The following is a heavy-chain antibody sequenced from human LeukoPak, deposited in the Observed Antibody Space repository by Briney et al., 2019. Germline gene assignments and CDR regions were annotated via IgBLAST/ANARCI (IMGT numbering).Heavy chain of an antibody. V-gene: IGHV3-7*01. CDR2: IKQDGSEK. D-gene: IGHD6-19*01. CDR3: ARVYSSGWYGGSYYYYMDV. J-gene: IGHJ6*03. Sequence: PGGPLRLSCAASGFTFSSYWMSWVRQAPGKGLEWVANIKQDGSEKYYVDSVKGRFTISRDNAKNSLYLQMNSLRAEDTAVYYCARVYSSGWYGGSYYYYMDVWGKGTTVTVSS. CDR1: GFTFSSYW.